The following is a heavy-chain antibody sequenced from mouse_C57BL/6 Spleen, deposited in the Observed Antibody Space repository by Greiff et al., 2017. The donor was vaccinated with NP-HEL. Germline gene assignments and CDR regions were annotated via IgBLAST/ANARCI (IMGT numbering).Heavy chain of an antibody. CDR1: GFSLTSYG. Sequence: QVQLQQSGPGLVAPSQSLSITCTVSGFSLTSYGVDWVRQSPGKGLEWLGVIWGVGSTNYNSALKSRLSISKDKSKSQVFLKMNSLQTDDTAMYYCASLSYYSNRKGFAYWGQGTLVTVSA. CDR2: IWGVGST. CDR3: ASLSYYSNRKGFAY. J-gene: IGHJ3*01. D-gene: IGHD2-5*01. V-gene: IGHV2-6*01.